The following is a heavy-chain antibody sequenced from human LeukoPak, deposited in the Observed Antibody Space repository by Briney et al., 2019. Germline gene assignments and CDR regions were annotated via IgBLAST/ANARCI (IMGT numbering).Heavy chain of an antibody. CDR2: ISSSGSTI. J-gene: IGHJ4*02. V-gene: IGHV3-48*03. CDR1: GFTFSSYE. CDR3: AKWLRFWTAIDY. D-gene: IGHD5-12*01. Sequence: GGSLRLSCAASGFTFSSYEMNWVRQAPGKGLEWVSYISSSGSTIYYADSVKGRFTISRDYAKNSLYLQMNSLRAEDTAVYYCAKWLRFWTAIDYWGQGTLVTVSS.